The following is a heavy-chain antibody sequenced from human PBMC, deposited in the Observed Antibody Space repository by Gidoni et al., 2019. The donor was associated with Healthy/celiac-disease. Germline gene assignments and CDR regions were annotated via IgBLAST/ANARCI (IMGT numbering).Heavy chain of an antibody. CDR3: AALARSGWIPLWDFQH. Sequence: QMQLVQSGPEVKKPGTSVKVSCKASGFPFPTSAVQWVRQARGQRLEWIGWIVVGSGNTNYAQKFQERVTITRDMSTSTAYMELSSLRSEDTAVYYCAALARSGWIPLWDFQHWGQGTLVTVSS. D-gene: IGHD6-19*01. CDR2: IVVGSGNT. V-gene: IGHV1-58*01. J-gene: IGHJ1*01. CDR1: GFPFPTSA.